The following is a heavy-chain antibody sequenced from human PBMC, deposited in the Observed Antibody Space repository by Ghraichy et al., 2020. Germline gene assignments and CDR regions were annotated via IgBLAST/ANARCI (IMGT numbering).Heavy chain of an antibody. CDR2: ISSSGSTI. Sequence: GGSLRLSCAASGFTFSSYEMNWVRQAPGKGLEWVSYISSSGSTIYYANSVKGRFTISRDNAKNSLYLQMNSLRAEDTAVYYCARGSSITGIPDYWGQGTRVTVSS. CDR1: GFTFSSYE. CDR3: ARGSSITGIPDY. J-gene: IGHJ4*02. V-gene: IGHV3-48*03. D-gene: IGHD1-20*01.